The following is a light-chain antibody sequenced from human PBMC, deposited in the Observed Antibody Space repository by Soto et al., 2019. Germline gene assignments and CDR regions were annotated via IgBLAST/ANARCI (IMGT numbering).Light chain of an antibody. CDR2: KAS. Sequence: DILMTQSPSTLSASVGDRVTITCRASQSISSSLAWYQQKPGKAPKLLVYKASSLESGVPSRFSGSGSGTEFTLTISSLQPDDFAPYYCQHSHSDPLTFGGGTKVEIK. CDR3: QHSHSDPLT. CDR1: QSISSS. V-gene: IGKV1-5*03. J-gene: IGKJ4*01.